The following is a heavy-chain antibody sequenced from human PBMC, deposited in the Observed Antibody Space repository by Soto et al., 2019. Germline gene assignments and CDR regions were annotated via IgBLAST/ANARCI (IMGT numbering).Heavy chain of an antibody. J-gene: IGHJ4*02. Sequence: PGGSLRLSCAASGFTFSSYAMSWVRQAPGKGLEWVSAISGSGGSTYYADSVKGRFTISRDNSKNTLYLQMNGLRAEDTAVYYCAKDQKDIVGYFDYWGQGTLVTVSS. CDR3: AKDQKDIVGYFDY. D-gene: IGHD2-15*01. CDR2: ISGSGGST. V-gene: IGHV3-23*01. CDR1: GFTFSSYA.